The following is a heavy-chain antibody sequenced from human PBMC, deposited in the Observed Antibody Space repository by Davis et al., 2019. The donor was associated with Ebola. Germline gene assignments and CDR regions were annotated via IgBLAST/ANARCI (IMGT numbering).Heavy chain of an antibody. CDR3: AKDRRDYGDYFDY. V-gene: IGHV3-30*18. D-gene: IGHD4-17*01. J-gene: IGHJ4*02. Sequence: PGGSLRLSCAASGFTFSSYGIHWVRQAPGKGLEWVAVISYDGSNEYYADSVKGRFTISRDNSKNTLYLQMNSLRAEDTAVYYCAKDRRDYGDYFDYWGQGSLVTVSS. CDR1: GFTFSSYG. CDR2: ISYDGSNE.